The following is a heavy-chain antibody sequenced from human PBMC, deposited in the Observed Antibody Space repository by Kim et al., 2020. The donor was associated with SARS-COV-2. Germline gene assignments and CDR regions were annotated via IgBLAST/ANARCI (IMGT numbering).Heavy chain of an antibody. D-gene: IGHD3-22*01. CDR1: GGSISSYY. V-gene: IGHV4-59*01. J-gene: IGHJ4*02. CDR3: ASLSSGYSYYFDY. CDR2: IYYSGST. Sequence: SETLSLTCTVSGGSISSYYWSWIRQPPGKGLEWIGYIYYSGSTNYNPSLKSRVTISVDTSKNQFSLKLSSVTAADTAVYYCASLSSGYSYYFDYWGQGTLVTVSS.